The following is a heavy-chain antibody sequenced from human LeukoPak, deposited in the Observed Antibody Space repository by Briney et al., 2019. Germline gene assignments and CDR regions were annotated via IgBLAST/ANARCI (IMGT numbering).Heavy chain of an antibody. CDR2: IVVGSGNT. J-gene: IGHJ4*02. Sequence: ASVKVSCKASGFTFTSSAMQWVRQARGQRLEWIGWIVVGSGNTNYAQKFQERVTITRDMSTSTACMELSSLRSEDTAVYYCAAQTGYSSGDHQDGFDYWGQGTLVTVSS. D-gene: IGHD6-19*01. CDR1: GFTFTSSA. V-gene: IGHV1-58*02. CDR3: AAQTGYSSGDHQDGFDY.